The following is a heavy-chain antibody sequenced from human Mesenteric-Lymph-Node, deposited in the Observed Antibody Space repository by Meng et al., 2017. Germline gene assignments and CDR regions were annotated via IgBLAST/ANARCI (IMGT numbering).Heavy chain of an antibody. Sequence: GESLKISCTTSGFTFRDYALAWFRQAPGKGLEWVGFIRAESFGGTTEYAASVKGRFTISRDDSTSTGYLQMNSLKTEDTAVYYCSREKGTITRVRADIDYWGQGTLVTVSS. V-gene: IGHV3-49*03. J-gene: IGHJ4*02. D-gene: IGHD5-24*01. CDR2: IRAESFGGTT. CDR3: SREKGTITRVRADIDY. CDR1: GFTFRDYA.